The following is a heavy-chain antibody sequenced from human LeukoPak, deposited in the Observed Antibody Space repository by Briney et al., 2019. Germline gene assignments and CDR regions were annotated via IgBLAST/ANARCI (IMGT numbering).Heavy chain of an antibody. Sequence: PSETLSLTCTVSGDSITSGSFYLSWIRQPAGRGLEWIGRIYTSGRTDYNPSLKSRVTISVDTSKNQFSLKLSSVTAADRAVYYCASLAVAGPPDYWGQGTLVTVSS. CDR1: GDSITSGSFY. D-gene: IGHD6-19*01. CDR2: IYTSGRT. CDR3: ASLAVAGPPDY. V-gene: IGHV4-61*02. J-gene: IGHJ4*02.